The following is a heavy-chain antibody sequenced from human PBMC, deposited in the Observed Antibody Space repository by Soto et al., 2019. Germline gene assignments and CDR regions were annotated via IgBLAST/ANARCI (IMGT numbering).Heavy chain of an antibody. D-gene: IGHD3-22*01. V-gene: IGHV1-24*01. CDR2: FDPEDGGT. J-gene: IGHJ4*02. Sequence: ASVKVSCKVSGYTLTELSMHWVRQAPGKGLEWMGGFDPEDGGTIYAQKFQGRVTMTEDTSTDTAYMELSSLRSEDTAVYYCATATLYYYDSSGYPGVFDYWGQGTLVTVSS. CDR3: ATATLYYYDSSGYPGVFDY. CDR1: GYTLTELS.